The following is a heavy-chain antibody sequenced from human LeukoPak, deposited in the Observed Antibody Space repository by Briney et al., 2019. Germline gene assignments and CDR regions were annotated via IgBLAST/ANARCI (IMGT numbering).Heavy chain of an antibody. CDR3: ASLRRVTVTNSYNWFDP. CDR1: GGSISSGSYY. V-gene: IGHV4-61*02. J-gene: IGHJ5*02. CDR2: IYTSGST. Sequence: SETLSLTCTVSGGSISSGSYYWSWIRQPAGKGLEWVGRIYTSGSTYYNPSLKSRATISVDTTKNPFSLKLSSVTAADTAVYYCASLRRVTVTNSYNWFDPWGQGTLVTVSS. D-gene: IGHD4-17*01.